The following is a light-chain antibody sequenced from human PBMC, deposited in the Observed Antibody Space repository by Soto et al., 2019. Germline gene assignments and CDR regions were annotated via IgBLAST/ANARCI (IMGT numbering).Light chain of an antibody. Sequence: RASQSVSSDLAWYHQKPGQAPRLLIYDASNRATGIPARFSGSGSGKDFTLTISRLAPEEFAVYYCQHSGSSRTFGQGTKVDIK. CDR1: QSVSSD. V-gene: IGKV3-20*01. J-gene: IGKJ1*01. CDR2: DAS. CDR3: QHSGSSRT.